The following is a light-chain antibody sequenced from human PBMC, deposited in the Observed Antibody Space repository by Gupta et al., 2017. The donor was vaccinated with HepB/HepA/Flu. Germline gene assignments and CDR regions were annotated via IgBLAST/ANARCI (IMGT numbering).Light chain of an antibody. CDR1: QGIKRD. CDR3: RQDDSYPRT. CDR2: AAS. J-gene: IGKJ1*01. Sequence: AIQMTQSPSSLSASVGDRVTITCRASQGIKRDLGWYQHKPGKAPKLLIFAASSLQTGVPSRFSGSGSGTDFSLTISSRQPEDFATYYCRQDDSYPRTFGQGTKVEIK. V-gene: IGKV1-6*01.